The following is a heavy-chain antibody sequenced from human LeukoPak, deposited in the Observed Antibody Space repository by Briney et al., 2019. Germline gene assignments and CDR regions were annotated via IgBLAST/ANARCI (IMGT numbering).Heavy chain of an antibody. CDR1: GYTFTSYY. CDR2: INPSGGST. CDR3: ARDPTEDFWSGFYSYFDF. Sequence: ASVKVSCKASGYTFTSYYMHWVRQAPGQGLEWMGIINPSGGSTSYAQKFQGRVTMTTDTSTSTAYMELRSLRSDDTAVYYCARDPTEDFWSGFYSYFDFWGQGTLVTVSS. V-gene: IGHV1-46*01. J-gene: IGHJ4*02. D-gene: IGHD3-3*01.